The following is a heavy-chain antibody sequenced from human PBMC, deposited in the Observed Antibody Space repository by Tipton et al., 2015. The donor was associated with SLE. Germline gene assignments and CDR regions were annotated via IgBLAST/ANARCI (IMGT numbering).Heavy chain of an antibody. J-gene: IGHJ3*02. CDR1: GDSISSSSYY. V-gene: IGHV4-39*07. CDR2: FYYSGNT. CDR3: ARRRRAFDI. Sequence: TLSLTCTVSGDSISSSSYYWGWIRQPPGKGLEWIGTFYYSGNTYFNPSLKSRVTISVDTSKNQFSLRLSSVTAADTAVYFCARRRRAFDIWGQGTMVTVSS.